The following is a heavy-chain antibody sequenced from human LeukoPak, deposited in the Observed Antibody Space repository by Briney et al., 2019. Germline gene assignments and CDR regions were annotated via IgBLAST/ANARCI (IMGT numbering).Heavy chain of an antibody. CDR3: ARGVAVTVTATSHFDY. J-gene: IGHJ4*02. V-gene: IGHV4-34*01. CDR2: IKHSGST. D-gene: IGHD2-21*02. CDR1: GESFSGHF. Sequence: SETLSLTCAVYGESFSGHFWTWIRQPPGKGLEWIGEIKHSGSTNYNPSLKSRVTMSLDTSKNEFSLKLTSVTAADAAVYFCARGVAVTVTATSHFDYWGQGTLVTVSS.